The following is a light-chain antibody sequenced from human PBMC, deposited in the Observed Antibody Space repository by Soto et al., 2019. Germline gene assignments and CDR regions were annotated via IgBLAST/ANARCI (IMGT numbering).Light chain of an antibody. V-gene: IGLV1-47*02. J-gene: IGLJ3*02. CDR2: SNN. Sequence: QAVVTQPPSASGTPGQRVTISCSGSSSNIGSNYVYWYQQLPGTTPKLLIYSNNQRPSGVPDRFSGSNSGTSASLAISGLRSEDEADYYCAAWDDSLSGRWVFGGGTKVTVL. CDR3: AAWDDSLSGRWV. CDR1: SSNIGSNY.